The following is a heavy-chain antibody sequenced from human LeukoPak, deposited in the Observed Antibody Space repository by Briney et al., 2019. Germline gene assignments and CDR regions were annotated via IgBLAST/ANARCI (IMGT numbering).Heavy chain of an antibody. D-gene: IGHD4-17*01. CDR1: GISFRNYS. CDR3: TTDYGDYDY. Sequence: GGSLRLPCAASGISFRNYSMILVRLAPPAPMEWASLVCSNSCLLDYGDSVKGRFTISRDNAKKSLYLQMNSLKTEDTAVYYCTTDYGDYDYWGQGTLVTVSS. V-gene: IGHV3-21*03. CDR2: VCSNSCLL. J-gene: IGHJ4*02.